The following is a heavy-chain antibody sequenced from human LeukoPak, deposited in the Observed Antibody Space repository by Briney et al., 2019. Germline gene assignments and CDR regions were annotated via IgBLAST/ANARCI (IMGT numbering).Heavy chain of an antibody. D-gene: IGHD6-19*01. CDR1: GFTFSSYW. CDR2: IYSGGST. V-gene: IGHV3-53*01. J-gene: IGHJ4*02. CDR3: ARAEQWLAPVDY. Sequence: QPGGSLRLSCAASGFTFSSYWMHWVRQAPGKGLEWVSVIYSGGSTYYADSVRGRFTISRDNSKNTLYLQMNSLRAEDTAVYYCARAEQWLAPVDYWGQGTLVTVSS.